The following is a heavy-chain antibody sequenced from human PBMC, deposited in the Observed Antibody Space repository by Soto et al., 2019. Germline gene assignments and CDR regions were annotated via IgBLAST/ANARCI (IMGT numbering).Heavy chain of an antibody. CDR3: ARPDCSSTSCLDAFDL. V-gene: IGHV1-18*01. J-gene: IGHJ3*01. CDR2: ISAYNGNT. Sequence: VKVSCKASGYTFTSYGISWVRQAPGQGLEWMGWISAYNGNTNYAQKLQGRVTMTTDTSTSTAYMELRSLRSDDTAVYYCARPDCSSTSCLDAFDLWGQGSMVTGSS. D-gene: IGHD2-2*01. CDR1: GYTFTSYG.